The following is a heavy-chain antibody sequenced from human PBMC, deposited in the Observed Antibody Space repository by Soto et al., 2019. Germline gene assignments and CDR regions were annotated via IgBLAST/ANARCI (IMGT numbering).Heavy chain of an antibody. D-gene: IGHD2-15*01. CDR3: ARGRCSGGSCYGRPFDY. CDR2: MNPNSGNT. Sequence: QVQLVQSGAEVKKPGASVKVSCKASGYTFTSYDINWGRQATGQGLEWMGWMNPNSGNTGYAQKFQGRVTMTRNTSISTAYMELSSLRSEDTAVYYCARGRCSGGSCYGRPFDYWGQGTLVTVSS. CDR1: GYTFTSYD. J-gene: IGHJ4*02. V-gene: IGHV1-8*01.